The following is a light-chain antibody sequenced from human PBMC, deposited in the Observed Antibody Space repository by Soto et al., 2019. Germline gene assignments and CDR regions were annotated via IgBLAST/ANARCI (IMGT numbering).Light chain of an antibody. J-gene: IGLJ1*01. CDR3: QSYDSSNLDV. V-gene: IGLV6-57*03. CDR2: EDN. Sequence: NFMLTQPHSVSESPGQTVTISCTRSSGSIASNYVQWYQQRPGSAPTTVIYEDNQRPSGVPDRFSGSIDSSSNSASLTISGLKTEDEADYYCQSYDSSNLDVFGTGTKLTVL. CDR1: SGSIASNY.